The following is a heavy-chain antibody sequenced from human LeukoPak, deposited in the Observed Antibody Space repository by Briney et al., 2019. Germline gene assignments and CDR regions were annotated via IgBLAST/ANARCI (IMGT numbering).Heavy chain of an antibody. CDR3: ARRGGLLWLGDRWRKNWFDP. Sequence: PSETLSLTCAVYGGSFSGYYWSWIRQPPGKGLEWIGEINHSGSTNYNPSLKSRVTISVDTSKNQFSLKLSSVTAADTAVYYCARRGGLLWLGDRWRKNWFDPWGQGTLVTVSS. D-gene: IGHD3-10*01. J-gene: IGHJ5*02. CDR2: INHSGST. CDR1: GGSFSGYY. V-gene: IGHV4-34*01.